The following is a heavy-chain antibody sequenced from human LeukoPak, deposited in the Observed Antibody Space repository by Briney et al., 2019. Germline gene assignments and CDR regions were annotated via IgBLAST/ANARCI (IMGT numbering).Heavy chain of an antibody. D-gene: IGHD3-10*01. J-gene: IGHJ4*02. V-gene: IGHV7-4-1*02. CDR3: ARAPVSGVRGVIGGVPVPFDY. CDR1: GYTFTSYA. Sequence: ASVKVSCKASGYTFTSYAMNWVRQAPGQGLEWMGWINTNTGNPTYAQGFTGRFVFSLDTSVSTAYLQISSLKAEDTAVYYCARAPVSGVRGVIGGVPVPFDYWGQGTLVTVSS. CDR2: INTNTGNP.